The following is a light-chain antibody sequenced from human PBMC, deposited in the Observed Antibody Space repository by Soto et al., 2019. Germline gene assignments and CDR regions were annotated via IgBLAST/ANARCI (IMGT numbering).Light chain of an antibody. CDR1: QGISNW. CDR3: QQANSVPVT. CDR2: AAS. Sequence: DIQMTQSPSSVSASVGDRVTITCRASQGISNWLAWYQQKPGKAPSLLIHAASSLQSGVPSRFSGSGYWTDFTLTSSSLPPEDFATYYCQQANSVPVTFGPGTKVDIK. J-gene: IGKJ3*01. V-gene: IGKV1-12*01.